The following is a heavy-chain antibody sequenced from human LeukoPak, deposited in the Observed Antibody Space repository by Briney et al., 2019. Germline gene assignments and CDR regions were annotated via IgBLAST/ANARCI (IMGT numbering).Heavy chain of an antibody. D-gene: IGHD3-22*01. CDR2: IYYSEST. CDR1: GGSISSSSYY. Sequence: SETLSLTCTVSGGSISSSSYYWGWIRQPPGKGLEWIGSIYYSESTYYNPSLKSRVTISVDTSKNQFSLKLSSVTAADTAVYYCARGRESYYYDSSGYVGYWGQGTLVTVSS. V-gene: IGHV4-39*07. J-gene: IGHJ4*02. CDR3: ARGRESYYYDSSGYVGY.